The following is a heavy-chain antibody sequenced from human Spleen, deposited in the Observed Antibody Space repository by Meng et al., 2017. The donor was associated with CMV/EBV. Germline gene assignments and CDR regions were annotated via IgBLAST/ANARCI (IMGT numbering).Heavy chain of an antibody. D-gene: IGHD2-2*01. V-gene: IGHV3-21*01. Sequence: GESLKIFCAASGFTFSTDTMTWVRQAPRKGLEWVASISSSGSDIDYAVSVKGRLTISRDNAKNSLYVQMNYLRAEDTAVYYCARGFCASTSCYSYGMDVWGQGTTVTVSS. CDR2: ISSSGSDI. CDR3: ARGFCASTSCYSYGMDV. CDR1: GFTFSTDT. J-gene: IGHJ6*02.